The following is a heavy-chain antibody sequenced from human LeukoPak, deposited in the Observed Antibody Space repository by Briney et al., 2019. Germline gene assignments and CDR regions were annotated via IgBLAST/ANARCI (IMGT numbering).Heavy chain of an antibody. D-gene: IGHD3-3*01. V-gene: IGHV3-23*01. CDR1: GFTFSSYA. CDR2: ISGSGGST. Sequence: PGGSLRLSCAASGFTFSSYAMSWVRQAPGKGLEWVSAISGSGGSTYYADSVKGRFTISRDNSKNTLYLQMNSLRAEDTAVYYCAAYCDFWSGPYYFDYWGQGTRVTVSS. CDR3: AAYCDFWSGPYYFDY. J-gene: IGHJ4*02.